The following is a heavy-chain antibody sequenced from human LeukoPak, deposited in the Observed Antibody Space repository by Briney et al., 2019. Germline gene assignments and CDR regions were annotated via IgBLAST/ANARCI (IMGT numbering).Heavy chain of an antibody. J-gene: IGHJ4*02. CDR2: INNDGTAT. CDR3: ATVSEY. CDR1: GFTFNYFL. Sequence: GGSLRLSCAASGFTFNYFLMHWVRQVPGKGLVWVSGINNDGTATYYADSVKGRFTISRDNAKNTVYLQMNGLRAEDTTVYYCATVSEYWGQGTLVTVSS. V-gene: IGHV3-74*01.